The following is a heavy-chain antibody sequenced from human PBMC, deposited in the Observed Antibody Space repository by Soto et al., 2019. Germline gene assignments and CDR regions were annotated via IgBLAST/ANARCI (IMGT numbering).Heavy chain of an antibody. CDR2: IFYRGTT. Sequence: SETLSLTCTVSGGSLSTNYYNWGWIRQPPGKGLEWIGSIFYRGTTYYNPSLKSRVTISVDTSKNQFSLKLSSVTAADTAVYYCARVFGFGGMDVWGQGTTVTVSS. D-gene: IGHD3-10*01. CDR3: ARVFGFGGMDV. J-gene: IGHJ6*02. CDR1: GGSLSTNYYN. V-gene: IGHV4-39*07.